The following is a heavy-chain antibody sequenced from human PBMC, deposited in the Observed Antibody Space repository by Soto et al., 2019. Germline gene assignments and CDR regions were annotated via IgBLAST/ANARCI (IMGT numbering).Heavy chain of an antibody. Sequence: QVQLVESGGGVVQPGRSLRLSCAASGFTFSSYAMHWVHQAPGKGLEWVAAISYDGNNKYYADSVKGRFIISRDNSKNTLSLQMNSLRAEDTAVYYCARETPTTVTTDYWGQGTLVTVSS. V-gene: IGHV3-30-3*01. CDR1: GFTFSSYA. CDR3: ARETPTTVTTDY. J-gene: IGHJ4*02. D-gene: IGHD4-17*01. CDR2: ISYDGNNK.